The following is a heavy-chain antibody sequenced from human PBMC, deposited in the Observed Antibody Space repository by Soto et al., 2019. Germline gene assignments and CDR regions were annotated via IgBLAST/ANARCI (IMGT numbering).Heavy chain of an antibody. Sequence: QPGGSLRLSCAASGFTFSSYAMSWVRQAPGKGLEWVSAISGSGTSTYYADSVKGRFTISRDNSKSTLYLQMNSLRAEDTAIYYCAKDVSTLGSCWFDPWGQGTPVTVSS. J-gene: IGHJ5*01. V-gene: IGHV3-23*01. CDR1: GFTFSSYA. CDR2: ISGSGTST. D-gene: IGHD3-10*01. CDR3: AKDVSTLGSCWFDP.